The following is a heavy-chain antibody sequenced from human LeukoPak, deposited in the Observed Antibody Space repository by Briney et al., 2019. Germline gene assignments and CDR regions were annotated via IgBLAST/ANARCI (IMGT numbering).Heavy chain of an antibody. J-gene: IGHJ6*02. Sequence: GGSLRLSCEASGFSISTYSMNWVRQAPGKGLEWVSYISITSNTIYYADSVKGRFTVSRDNAKNFLYLQMNSLRAEDTAVFYCARKEANKQRFGMDVWGQGTTATVSS. CDR2: ISITSNTI. CDR1: GFSISTYS. V-gene: IGHV3-48*01. D-gene: IGHD6-13*01. CDR3: ARKEANKQRFGMDV.